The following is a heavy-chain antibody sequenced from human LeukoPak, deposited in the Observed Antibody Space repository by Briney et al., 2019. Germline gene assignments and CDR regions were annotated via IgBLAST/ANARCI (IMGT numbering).Heavy chain of an antibody. CDR1: GFTFSSYA. J-gene: IGHJ4*02. CDR2: ISSNGGST. V-gene: IGHV3-64*01. CDR3: ARGRYYDFWSGYYAFDY. Sequence: GGSLRLSCAASGFTFSSYAMRWVRQAPGKGLEYVSAISSNGGSTYYANSVKGRFTISRDNSKNTLYLQMGSLRAEDMAVYYCARGRYYDFWSGYYAFDYWGQGTLVTVSS. D-gene: IGHD3-3*01.